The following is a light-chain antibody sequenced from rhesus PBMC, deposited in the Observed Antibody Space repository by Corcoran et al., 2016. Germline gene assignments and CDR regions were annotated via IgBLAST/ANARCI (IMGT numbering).Light chain of an antibody. Sequence: ETAVTQSPATLSLSPGERATLSCRASQSVGSYLAWYQQKPGQAPRLPNYGASGRATGIPDSFSGSGSGTDFTLTISSLEPEDVGVYYCQQSSNLFTFGPGTKLDIK. CDR1: QSVGSY. J-gene: IGKJ3*01. CDR3: QQSSNLFT. CDR2: GAS. V-gene: IGKV3-24*04.